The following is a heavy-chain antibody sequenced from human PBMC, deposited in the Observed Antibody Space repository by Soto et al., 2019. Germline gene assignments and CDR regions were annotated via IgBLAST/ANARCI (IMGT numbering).Heavy chain of an antibody. CDR2: IYYSGST. V-gene: IGHV4-31*03. CDR3: ARGIYDYVWGSYPGRFDP. Sequence: SETLSLTCTVSGGSISSGGYYWSWIRPHPGKGLEWMGYIYYSGSTYYNPSLKSRLTISVDTSKNQFSLKLSSVTAADTAVYYCARGIYDYVWGSYPGRFDPWGQGTLVTVSS. CDR1: GGSISSGGYY. D-gene: IGHD3-16*02. J-gene: IGHJ5*02.